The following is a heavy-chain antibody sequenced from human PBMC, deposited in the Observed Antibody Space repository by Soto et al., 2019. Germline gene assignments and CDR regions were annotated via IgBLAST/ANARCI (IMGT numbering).Heavy chain of an antibody. J-gene: IGHJ5*02. CDR1: GGSISSGIYY. Sequence: PSETLSLTCTVSGGSISSGIYYWGWIRQPPGKGLEYIASMYYSGSTYYNPSLRGRVTLLVDWPNNQFSLRLTSVTAADKAVYYCAREGSFGSGTPWNFDPWGQGTLVIVSS. CDR3: AREGSFGSGTPWNFDP. V-gene: IGHV4-39*07. CDR2: MYYSGST. D-gene: IGHD3-10*01.